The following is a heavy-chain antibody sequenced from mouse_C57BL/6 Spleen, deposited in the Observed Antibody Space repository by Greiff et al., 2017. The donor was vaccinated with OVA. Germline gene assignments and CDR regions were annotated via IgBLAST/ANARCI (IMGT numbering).Heavy chain of an antibody. Sequence: EVKLMESGGDLVKPGGSLKLSCAASGFTFSSYGMSWVRQTPDKRLEWVATISSGGSYTYYPDSVKGRFTISRDNAKNTLYLQMSSLKSEDTAMYYCARHSGLKYFDVWGTGTTVTVSS. CDR1: GFTFSSYG. J-gene: IGHJ1*03. CDR2: ISSGGSYT. CDR3: ARHSGLKYFDV. D-gene: IGHD3-3*01. V-gene: IGHV5-6*01.